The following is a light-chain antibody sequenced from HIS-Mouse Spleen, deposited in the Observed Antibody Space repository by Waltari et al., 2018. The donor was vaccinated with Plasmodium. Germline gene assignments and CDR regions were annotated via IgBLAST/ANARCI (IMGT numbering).Light chain of an antibody. J-gene: IGKJ1*01. Sequence: EIVMTQSPATLSVSPGERATLSCRASQSVSSNLAWYQQKPGQAPSLLIYGASTRATGIPALFSGRGSGTEFTLTISSMQSEDFAVYYCQQYNNWPPEVTFGQGTKVEIK. CDR2: GAS. CDR3: QQYNNWPPEVT. V-gene: IGKV3-15*01. CDR1: QSVSSN.